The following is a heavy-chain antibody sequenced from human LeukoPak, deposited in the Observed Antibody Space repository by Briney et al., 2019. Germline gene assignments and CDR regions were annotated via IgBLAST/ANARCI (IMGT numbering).Heavy chain of an antibody. CDR2: ISAYNGNT. V-gene: IGHV1-18*01. J-gene: IGHJ4*02. CDR1: GYTFTSYG. Sequence: ASVKVSCKASGYTFTSYGISWVRQAPGQGLEWMGRISAYNGNTNYAQKLQGRVTMTTDTSTSTAYMELRSLRSDDTAVYYCARDGHSSSWYAYYFDYWGQGTLVTVSS. CDR3: ARDGHSSSWYAYYFDY. D-gene: IGHD6-13*01.